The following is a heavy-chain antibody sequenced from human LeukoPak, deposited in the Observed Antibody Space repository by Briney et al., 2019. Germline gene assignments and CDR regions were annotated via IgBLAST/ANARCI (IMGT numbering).Heavy chain of an antibody. CDR2: ISYDGSNK. CDR1: GFTFSSYA. V-gene: IGHV3-30-3*01. J-gene: IGHJ4*02. D-gene: IGHD5-24*01. CDR3: ARDLRDGYNFEFGY. Sequence: TGRSLRLSCAASGFTFSSYAMHWVRQAPGKGLEWVAVISYDGSNKYYADSVKGRFTISRDNSKNTLYLQMNSLRAEDTAVYYCARDLRDGYNFEFGYWGQGTLVTVFS.